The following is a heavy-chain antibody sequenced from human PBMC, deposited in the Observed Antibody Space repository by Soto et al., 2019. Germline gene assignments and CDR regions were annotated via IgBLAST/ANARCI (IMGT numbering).Heavy chain of an antibody. CDR3: AKEADISGYYPDY. V-gene: IGHV3-23*01. D-gene: IGHD3-22*01. CDR1: GFTFSNAW. J-gene: IGHJ4*02. CDR2: ISGSGGST. Sequence: PGGSLRLSCAASGFTFSNAWMNWIRQAPGKGLEWVSVISGSGGSTYYTDSVKGRFTISRDNSKNTVSLQMNSLRAEDTAVYYCAKEADISGYYPDYWGQGTQVTVSS.